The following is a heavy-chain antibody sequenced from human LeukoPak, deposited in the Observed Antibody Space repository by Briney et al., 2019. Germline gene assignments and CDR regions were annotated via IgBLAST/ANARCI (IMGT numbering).Heavy chain of an antibody. D-gene: IGHD3-10*01. CDR2: INQSGRT. CDR1: GGSLSVYY. V-gene: IGHV4-34*01. J-gene: IGHJ4*02. Sequence: PSQTRSLTCAVSGGSLSVYYWSWIRHPPRKGLEWIGEINQSGRTTYNTSLKSRGTISVDTSKNQFSLKMSSVTGADTAVYYCARESYGSGSYYPSSYYFDYWGQGTLVTVPS. CDR3: ARESYGSGSYYPSSYYFDY.